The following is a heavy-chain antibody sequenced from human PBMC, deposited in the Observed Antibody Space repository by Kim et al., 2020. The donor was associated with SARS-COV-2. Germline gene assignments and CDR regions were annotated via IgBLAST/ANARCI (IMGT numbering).Heavy chain of an antibody. J-gene: IGHJ6*02. CDR3: ARGRLVTIFGVVISGRYYGMDV. CDR1: GYTFTSYG. CDR2: ISAYNGNT. Sequence: ASVKVSCKASGYTFTSYGISWVRQAPGQGLEWMGWISAYNGNTNYAQKLQGRVTMTTDTSTSTAYMELRSLRSDDTAVYYCARGRLVTIFGVVISGRYYGMDVWGQGTTVTVSS. V-gene: IGHV1-18*01. D-gene: IGHD3-3*01.